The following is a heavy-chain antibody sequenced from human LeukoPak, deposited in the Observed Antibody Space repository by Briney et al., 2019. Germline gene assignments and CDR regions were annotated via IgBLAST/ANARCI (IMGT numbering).Heavy chain of an antibody. J-gene: IGHJ4*02. CDR2: INPNSGGT. CDR1: GYTFTGSY. CDR3: ARIDILTGYDLLFDY. D-gene: IGHD3-9*01. Sequence: ASVKVSCKASGYTFTGSYMHWVRQAPGQGLEWMGWINPNSGGTNYAQKFQGRVTMTRDTSISTAYMELSRLRSDDTAVYYCARIDILTGYDLLFDYWGQGTLVTASS. V-gene: IGHV1-2*02.